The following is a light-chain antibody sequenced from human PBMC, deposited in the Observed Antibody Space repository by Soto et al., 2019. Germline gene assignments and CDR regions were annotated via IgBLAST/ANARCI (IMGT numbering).Light chain of an antibody. CDR1: QFITNY. CDR3: QQTFITPYT. CDR2: ASS. Sequence: DIQMTQSPLSLSASVGDTVTITGRASQFITNYLTWYQHKPGRGPKVLIYASSSLQSGVPSSFSGSASGTDFTLTITSLQPEDCATYFCQQTFITPYTFGRGTKLEIK. J-gene: IGKJ2*01. V-gene: IGKV1-39*01.